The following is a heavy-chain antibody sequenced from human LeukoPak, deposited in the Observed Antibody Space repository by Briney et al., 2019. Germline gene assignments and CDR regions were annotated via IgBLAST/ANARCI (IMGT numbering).Heavy chain of an antibody. J-gene: IGHJ2*01. V-gene: IGHV3-9*01. CDR1: GFTFDDYA. D-gene: IGHD3-3*01. Sequence: PGRSLRLSCAASGFTFDDYAMHWVRQAPGKGLEWVSGISWNSGSIGYADSVKGRFTISRDNAKNSLYLQMNSLRAEDTALYYCAKEPSPLRFLEWFSVDWYFDLWGRGTLVTVSS. CDR2: ISWNSGSI. CDR3: AKEPSPLRFLEWFSVDWYFDL.